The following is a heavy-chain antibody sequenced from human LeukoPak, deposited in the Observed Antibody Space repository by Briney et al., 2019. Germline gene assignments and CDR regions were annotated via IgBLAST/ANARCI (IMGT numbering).Heavy chain of an antibody. CDR1: GFTFSSHG. V-gene: IGHV3-74*01. CDR2: IKSDGSST. J-gene: IGHJ4*02. D-gene: IGHD6-13*01. CDR3: AKFGIAAAGTSGGFDY. Sequence: PGGSLRLSCAASGFTFSSHGMNWVRQAPGKGLVWVSRIKSDGSSTSYADSVKGRFTISRDNAKNTLYLQMNSLRAEDTAVYYCAKFGIAAAGTSGGFDYWGQGALVTVSS.